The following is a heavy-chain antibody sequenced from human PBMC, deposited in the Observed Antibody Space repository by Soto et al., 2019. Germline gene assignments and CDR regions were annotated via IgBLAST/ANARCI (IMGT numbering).Heavy chain of an antibody. CDR2: ISSSSSYI. CDR1: GFTFSSYS. Sequence: GGSLRLSCAASGFTFSSYSMNWVRQAPGKGLEWVSSISSSSSYIYYADSVKGRFTISRDNAKNSLYLQMNSLRAEDTAVYYCARAVYCSGGSCYSGGAFDIWGQGTMVTVSS. V-gene: IGHV3-21*01. CDR3: ARAVYCSGGSCYSGGAFDI. D-gene: IGHD2-15*01. J-gene: IGHJ3*02.